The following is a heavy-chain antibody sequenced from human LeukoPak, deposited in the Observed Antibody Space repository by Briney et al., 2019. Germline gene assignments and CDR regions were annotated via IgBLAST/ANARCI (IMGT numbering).Heavy chain of an antibody. CDR2: IYYTGST. J-gene: IGHJ4*02. CDR1: GGSITRSSYY. V-gene: IGHV4-39*07. Sequence: SETLSLTCSVSGGSITRSSYYWGWIRQPPGKGLEWIGSIYYTGSTNCNPSLKSRVTISEDTSKNQFSLKLSSVTAADTAVYYCARGGDDYVWGSYRFWGQGTLVTVSS. CDR3: ARGGDDYVWGSYRF. D-gene: IGHD3-16*02.